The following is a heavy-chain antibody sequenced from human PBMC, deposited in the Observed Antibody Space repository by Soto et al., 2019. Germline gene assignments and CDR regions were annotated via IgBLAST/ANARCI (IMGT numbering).Heavy chain of an antibody. Sequence: SETLSLTCTVSGGSISSSSYYWGWIRQPPGKGLEWIGSIYYSGSTYYNPSLKSRVTISVDTSKNQFSLKLSSVTAADTAVYYCARAPTIFGVVIHHDAFDIWGQGTMVTVSS. CDR1: GGSISSSSYY. V-gene: IGHV4-39*07. CDR2: IYYSGST. J-gene: IGHJ3*02. CDR3: ARAPTIFGVVIHHDAFDI. D-gene: IGHD3-3*01.